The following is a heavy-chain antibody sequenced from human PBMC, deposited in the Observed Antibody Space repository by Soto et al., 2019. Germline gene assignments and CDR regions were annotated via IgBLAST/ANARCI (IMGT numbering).Heavy chain of an antibody. Sequence: SETLSLTCTVSGGSISSSSYYWGWIRQPPGKGLEWIGSIYYSGYTYYNPSLKSRVTISVDTSKNQFSLRLSSVTAADTAVYYCARKVPAGAASHYYGLDVWGQGTTVTVSS. J-gene: IGHJ6*02. D-gene: IGHD6-13*01. CDR2: IYYSGYT. CDR1: GGSISSSSYY. V-gene: IGHV4-39*01. CDR3: ARKVPAGAASHYYGLDV.